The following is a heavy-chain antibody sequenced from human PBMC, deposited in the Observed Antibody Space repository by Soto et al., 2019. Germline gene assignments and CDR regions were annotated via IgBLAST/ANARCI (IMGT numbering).Heavy chain of an antibody. Sequence: GGSLRLSCAASGFTISSYAMYWVRQAPGKGLEWVSAISDRGDTTHYADSVKGRFTISRDTSKNTLYLQLNTLRAEDTAVYYCAKDKPGTTSFDYWGQGNLVTVSS. CDR3: AKDKPGTTSFDY. J-gene: IGHJ4*02. V-gene: IGHV3-23*01. CDR2: ISDRGDTT. CDR1: GFTISSYA. D-gene: IGHD1-1*01.